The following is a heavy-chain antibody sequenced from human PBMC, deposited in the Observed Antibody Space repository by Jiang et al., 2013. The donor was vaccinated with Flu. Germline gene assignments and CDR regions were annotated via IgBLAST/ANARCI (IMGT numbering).Heavy chain of an antibody. D-gene: IGHD6-6*01. CDR3: AREYSSSANDY. V-gene: IGHV7-4-1*02. J-gene: IGHJ4*02. CDR1: IHFTSYA. CDR2: STPTTGNP. Sequence: QSGSELKKPGDLSXGFLQGFWIHFTSYAMNGCDRPLDKGLSGWDGSTPTTGNPTYAQGFTGRFVFSLDTSVSTAYLQISSLKAEDTAVYYCAREYSSSANDYWGQGTLVTVSS.